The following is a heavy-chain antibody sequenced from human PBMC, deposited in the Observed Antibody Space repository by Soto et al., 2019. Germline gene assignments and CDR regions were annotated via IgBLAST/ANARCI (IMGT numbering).Heavy chain of an antibody. CDR1: GGSFSGYF. CDR2: VNHNGRN. J-gene: IGHJ3*01. CDR3: ARGGSSDWQVAFDF. V-gene: IGHV4-34*01. Sequence: QLHQQQWGAGLLKPSETLSLTCAVYGGSFSGYFWNWIRQSPGKGLEWLGKVNHNGRNNYNPSLKSRVTISLDMSKNHISLKLTSVTAADTAVYYCARGGSSDWQVAFDFWGQGTMVTVSS. D-gene: IGHD6-19*01.